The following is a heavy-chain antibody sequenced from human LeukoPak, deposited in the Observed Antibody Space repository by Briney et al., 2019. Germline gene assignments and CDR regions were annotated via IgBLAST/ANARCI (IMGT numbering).Heavy chain of an antibody. CDR2: ISSSSSTI. Sequence: PGGSLRLSCAASGFTFSSYNMNWVRQAPGKGLEWVSYISSSSSTIYYADSVKGRVTISRDNAKNSLFLQMKSLRDEDTAVYYCASEKPWRSGNYYNVYFYYGLDVWGQGTTVTVSS. D-gene: IGHD3-10*01. CDR1: GFTFSSYN. CDR3: ASEKPWRSGNYYNVYFYYGLDV. J-gene: IGHJ6*02. V-gene: IGHV3-48*02.